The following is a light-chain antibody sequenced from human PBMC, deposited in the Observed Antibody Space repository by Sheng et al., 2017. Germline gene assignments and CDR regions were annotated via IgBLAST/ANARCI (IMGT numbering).Light chain of an antibody. CDR2: SAS. CDR3: QQSYSSPPLT. J-gene: IGKJ4*01. Sequence: DIQMSQSPSSLSASVGDRVTITCRASQNINKYLNWYQQKPGKAPKLLIYSASTLKSGVPPRFSGSGSETDYTLTISGLQPEDFATYFCQQSYSSPPLTFGGGTKVEIK. CDR1: QNINKY. V-gene: IGKV1-39*01.